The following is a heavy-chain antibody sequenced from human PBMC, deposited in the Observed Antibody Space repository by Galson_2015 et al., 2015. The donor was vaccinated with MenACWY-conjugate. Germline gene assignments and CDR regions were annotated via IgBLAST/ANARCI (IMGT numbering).Heavy chain of an antibody. Sequence: ETLSLTCTVSGDSITSFYWNWIRQPPGKGLEWIGYIYDSGSTNYNPSLRSRVTISVDMSKNQFSLNLNSVTATDTAVYYCVRRLGTTMGRIFDVWGQGTMVTVFS. J-gene: IGHJ3*01. V-gene: IGHV4-59*08. CDR3: VRRLGTTMGRIFDV. CDR1: GDSITSFY. CDR2: IYDSGST. D-gene: IGHD5-18*01.